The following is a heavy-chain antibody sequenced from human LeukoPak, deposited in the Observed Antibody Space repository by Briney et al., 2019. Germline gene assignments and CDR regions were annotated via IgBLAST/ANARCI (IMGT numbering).Heavy chain of an antibody. J-gene: IGHJ5*02. CDR1: GYTLTELS. V-gene: IGHV1-24*01. CDR3: ATVPYCSGGSCYRNWFDP. Sequence: ASVKVSCKVSGYTLTELSMHWVRQAPGKGLEWMGGFDPEDGETIYAQKFQGRVTMTEDTSTDTAYMELSSLRSEDTAVYYCATVPYCSGGSCYRNWFDPWGQGTLVTVSS. D-gene: IGHD2-15*01. CDR2: FDPEDGET.